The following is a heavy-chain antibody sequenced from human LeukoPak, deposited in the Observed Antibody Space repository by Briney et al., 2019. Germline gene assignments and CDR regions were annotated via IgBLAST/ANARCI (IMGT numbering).Heavy chain of an antibody. CDR3: ASMEREAPGY. Sequence: GGSLRLSCAASGFTFGSYSMNWVRQAPGKGLEWVSYISSSSSTIYYADSVKGRFTISRDNAKNSLYLQMNSLRAEDTAVYYCASMEREAPGYWGQGTLVTVSS. J-gene: IGHJ4*02. CDR1: GFTFGSYS. V-gene: IGHV3-48*04. D-gene: IGHD1-26*01. CDR2: ISSSSSTI.